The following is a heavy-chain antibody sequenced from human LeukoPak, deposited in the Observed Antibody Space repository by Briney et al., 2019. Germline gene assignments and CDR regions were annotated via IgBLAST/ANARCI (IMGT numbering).Heavy chain of an antibody. Sequence: ASVTVSCKASGYTFTGYYMHWVRQAPGQGREWMGWINPNSGGTNYAQKFQGRVTMTRDTSISTAYMELSRLRSDDTAVYYCARDEAVLRFLEWLDYYYMDVWGKGTTVTVSS. D-gene: IGHD3-3*01. CDR1: GYTFTGYY. CDR2: INPNSGGT. J-gene: IGHJ6*03. V-gene: IGHV1-2*02. CDR3: ARDEAVLRFLEWLDYYYMDV.